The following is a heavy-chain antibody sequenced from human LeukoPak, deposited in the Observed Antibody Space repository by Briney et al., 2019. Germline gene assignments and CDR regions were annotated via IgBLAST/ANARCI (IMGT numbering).Heavy chain of an antibody. D-gene: IGHD4-17*01. CDR3: ARNPYYGDYV. CDR1: GFTFSSYT. J-gene: IGHJ4*02. V-gene: IGHV3-30*01. Sequence: GRSLRLSCAASGFTFSSYTMHWVRQAPGTGLEWVAVISYDGNNKYYADSVKGRFTISRDNSKNTLYLQMNSLRGEDTAVYYCARNPYYGDYVWGQGTRVTVSP. CDR2: ISYDGNNK.